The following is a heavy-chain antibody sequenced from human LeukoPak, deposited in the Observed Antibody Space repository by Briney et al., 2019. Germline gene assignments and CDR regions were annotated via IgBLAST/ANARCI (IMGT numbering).Heavy chain of an antibody. V-gene: IGHV1-18*01. CDR2: ISAYNGNT. CDR3: ARGATRWVVVPAATDY. Sequence: ASVKVSCKASGYTFTSYGISWVRQAPGQGLEWMGWISAYNGNTNYAQKLQGRVTMTTDTPTSTAYMELRSLRSDDTAVYYCARGATRWVVVPAATDYWGQGTLVTVSS. CDR1: GYTFTSYG. D-gene: IGHD2-2*01. J-gene: IGHJ4*02.